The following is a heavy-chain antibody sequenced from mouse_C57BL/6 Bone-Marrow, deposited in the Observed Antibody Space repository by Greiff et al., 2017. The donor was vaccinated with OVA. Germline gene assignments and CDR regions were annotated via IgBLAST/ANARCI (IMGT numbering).Heavy chain of an antibody. CDR1: GYSITSGYY. CDR3: ARGETVVAKAHYYAMDY. CDR2: ISYDGSN. Sequence: EVKLMESGPGLVKPSQSLSLTCSVTGYSITSGYYWNWIRQFPGNKLEWMGYISYDGSNNYNPSLKNRISITRDTSKNQFFLKLNSVTTEDTATYHCARGETVVAKAHYYAMDYWGQGTSVTVSS. D-gene: IGHD1-1*01. J-gene: IGHJ4*01. V-gene: IGHV3-6*01.